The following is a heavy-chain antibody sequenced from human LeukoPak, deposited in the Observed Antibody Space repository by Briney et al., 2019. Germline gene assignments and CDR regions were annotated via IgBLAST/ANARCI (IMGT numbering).Heavy chain of an antibody. J-gene: IGHJ3*02. V-gene: IGHV4-30-4*01. D-gene: IGHD3-10*01. CDR1: GGSISSGDYY. CDR2: IYYSGST. Sequence: PSETLSLTCTVSGGSISSGDYYWSWIRQPPGKGLEWIGYIYYSGSTYYNPSLKSRVTISVDTSKNQFSLKLSSVTAADTAVYYCARHYYGSGKGRHYAFDIWGQGTMVTVSS. CDR3: ARHYYGSGKGRHYAFDI.